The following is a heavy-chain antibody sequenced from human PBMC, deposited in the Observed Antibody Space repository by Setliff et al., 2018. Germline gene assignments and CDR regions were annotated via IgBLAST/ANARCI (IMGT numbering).Heavy chain of an antibody. J-gene: IGHJ4*02. CDR3: LRLVRYCTKIACQATSGDEV. CDR2: ISAYNGKT. V-gene: IGHV1-18*01. D-gene: IGHD2-8*01. CDR1: GYTFSESI. Sequence: VASVKVSCKASGYTFSESILSWVRQAPGQGLEWVGWISAYNGKTYSAQKFQDRVTLTTHASTNMGYLELRDLRSDDTAVYYCLRLVRYCTKIACQATSGDEVWGLGTLVTVSS.